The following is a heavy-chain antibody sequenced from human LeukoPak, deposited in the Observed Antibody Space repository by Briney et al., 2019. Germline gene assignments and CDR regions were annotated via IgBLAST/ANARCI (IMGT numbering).Heavy chain of an antibody. D-gene: IGHD1-26*01. Sequence: SETLSLTCTVSGGSISSSSYYWGWIRQPPGKGLEWIGNIYYSGNTYYTPSLKSRVTISVDTSKNQFSLNLSSVTAADTAVYYCARHCRAPAWGYTHSGDYHYYYYMDVWGKGTTVTVSS. CDR3: ARHCRAPAWGYTHSGDYHYYYYMDV. CDR2: IYYSGNT. J-gene: IGHJ6*03. V-gene: IGHV4-39*01. CDR1: GGSISSSSYY.